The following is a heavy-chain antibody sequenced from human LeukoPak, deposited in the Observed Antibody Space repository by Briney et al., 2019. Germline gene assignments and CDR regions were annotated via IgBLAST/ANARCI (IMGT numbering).Heavy chain of an antibody. Sequence: GRSLRLSCAASGFTFDDYAMHWVRQAPGKGLEWVSGISWNSGSIGYADSVKGRFTISRDNAKNSLYLQMNSLRAEDTALYYCAKDISSGAGGYMDVWGKGTTVTISS. V-gene: IGHV3-9*01. CDR3: AKDISSGAGGYMDV. CDR2: ISWNSGSI. CDR1: GFTFDDYA. D-gene: IGHD1-26*01. J-gene: IGHJ6*04.